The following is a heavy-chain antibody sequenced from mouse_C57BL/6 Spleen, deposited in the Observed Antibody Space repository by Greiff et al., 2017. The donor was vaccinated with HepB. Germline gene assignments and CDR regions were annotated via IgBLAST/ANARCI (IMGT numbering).Heavy chain of an antibody. D-gene: IGHD1-1*01. CDR1: GYTFTSYW. V-gene: IGHV1-64*01. Sequence: VQLQQPGAELVKPGASVKLSCKASGYTFTSYWMHWVKQRPGQGLEWIGMIHPNSGSTNYNEKFKSKATLTVDKSSITAYMQVTSLTSEDSAVYYCARNYGSVYFDYWGQGTTLTVSS. CDR3: ARNYGSVYFDY. CDR2: IHPNSGST. J-gene: IGHJ2*01.